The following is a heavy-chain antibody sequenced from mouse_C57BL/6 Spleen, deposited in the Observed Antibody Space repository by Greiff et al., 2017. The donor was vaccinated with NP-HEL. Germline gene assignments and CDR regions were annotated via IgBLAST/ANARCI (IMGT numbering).Heavy chain of an antibody. J-gene: IGHJ2*01. CDR3: ATYYYGTLYYFDY. Sequence: QVHVKQPGAELVKPGASVKVSCKASGYTFTSYWMHWVKQRPGQGLEWIGRIHPSDSDTNYNQKFKGKATLTVDKSSSTAYMQLSSLTSEDSAVYYCATYYYGTLYYFDYWGQGTTLTVSS. V-gene: IGHV1-74*01. CDR1: GYTFTSYW. D-gene: IGHD1-1*01. CDR2: IHPSDSDT.